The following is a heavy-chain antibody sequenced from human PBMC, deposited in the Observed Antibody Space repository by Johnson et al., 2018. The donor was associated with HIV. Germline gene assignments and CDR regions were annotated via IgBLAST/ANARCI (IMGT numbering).Heavy chain of an antibody. CDR3: ARGPSSGWYRGAFDI. CDR1: GFTFSSFA. Sequence: QVQLVESGGGVVQPGRSLRLSCAGSGFTFSSFAIHWVRQAPGKGLEWVAVVADDGGYKDYADSVKGRFTVSRDNSRDTLYLQMNSLRSEDTAVYYCARGPSSGWYRGAFDIWGQGTMVTVSS. V-gene: IGHV3-30*04. CDR2: VADDGGYK. J-gene: IGHJ3*02. D-gene: IGHD6-19*01.